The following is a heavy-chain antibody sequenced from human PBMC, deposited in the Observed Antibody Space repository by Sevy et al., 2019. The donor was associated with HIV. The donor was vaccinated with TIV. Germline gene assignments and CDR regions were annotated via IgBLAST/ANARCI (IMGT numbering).Heavy chain of an antibody. V-gene: IGHV3-9*01. Sequence: GGSLRLSCAASGFTFDDYAMHWVRQAPGKGLEWVSGLSWNSGSIGYADSVKGRFTISRDNAKNSLYLQMSSLRADDTAFYYFEKDVWSPPSGGDAFDIWGQGPLVT. D-gene: IGHD3-16*01. CDR3: EKDVWSPPSGGDAFDI. CDR2: LSWNSGSI. CDR1: GFTFDDYA. J-gene: IGHJ3*02.